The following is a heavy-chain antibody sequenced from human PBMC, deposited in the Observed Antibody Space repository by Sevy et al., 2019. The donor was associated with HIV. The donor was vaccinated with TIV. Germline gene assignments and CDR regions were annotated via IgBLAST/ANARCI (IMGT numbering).Heavy chain of an antibody. CDR1: GFTFSSYS. D-gene: IGHD6-19*01. V-gene: IGHV3-21*01. CDR2: ISSGSSYI. CDR3: AREWKEYSSGPFDY. Sequence: GGSLRLSCAASGFTFSSYSMNWVRQAPGKGLEWVSSISSGSSYIYYADSVKGRFTISRGNAKNTLYLKRNSLRAEDTAVYYCAREWKEYSSGPFDYWGQGTLVTVSS. J-gene: IGHJ4*02.